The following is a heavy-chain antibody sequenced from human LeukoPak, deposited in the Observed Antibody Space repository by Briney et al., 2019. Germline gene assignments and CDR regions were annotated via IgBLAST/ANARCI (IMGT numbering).Heavy chain of an antibody. CDR3: AKDPYRVIVATGNYLDP. J-gene: IGHJ5*02. D-gene: IGHD3-22*01. CDR1: GFIFSNYG. CDR2: ISASGSAT. V-gene: IGHV3-23*01. Sequence: GGSLRLSCAASGFIFSNYGMNWVRQAPGKGLEWVAAISASGSATSYADSVRGRFTISRDNSKSTTYLQMNSLRAEDTAVYHCAKDPYRVIVATGNYLDPWGQGTLVTVSS.